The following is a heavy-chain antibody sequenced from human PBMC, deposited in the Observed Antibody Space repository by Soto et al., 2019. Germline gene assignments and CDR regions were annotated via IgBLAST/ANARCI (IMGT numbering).Heavy chain of an antibody. V-gene: IGHV1-18*01. J-gene: IGHJ4*02. CDR2: ISAYNGNT. Sequence: QVQLVQSGAEVKKPGASVKVSCKASGYTFTSYGISWVRQAPGQGLEWMGWISAYNGNTNYAQKLQGRVXXTXDXXTSTAYMELRSLRSDVTAVYYCAREYGDYAYYFDYWGQGTLVTVSS. D-gene: IGHD4-17*01. CDR1: GYTFTSYG. CDR3: AREYGDYAYYFDY.